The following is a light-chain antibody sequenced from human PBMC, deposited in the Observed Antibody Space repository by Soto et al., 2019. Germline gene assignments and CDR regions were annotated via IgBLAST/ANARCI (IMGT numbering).Light chain of an antibody. Sequence: DIVMTQSPESLTVSLGERATINCNSSLSVFYSSNNQNYLAWYQHKPGQPPKLLIYWASTRESGVPDRFSGSGSGTDFTLTISSLQAEDVAVYYCQQYYTTLAPTFGGGTKVEIK. J-gene: IGKJ4*01. CDR3: QQYYTTLAPT. CDR2: WAS. V-gene: IGKV4-1*01. CDR1: LSVFYSSNNQNY.